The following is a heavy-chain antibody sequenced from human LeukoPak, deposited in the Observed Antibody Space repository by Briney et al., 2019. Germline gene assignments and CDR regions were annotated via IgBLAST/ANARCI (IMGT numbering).Heavy chain of an antibody. CDR1: GYAFIDHG. Sequence: GASVKASCTASGYAFIDHGVNWVRQAPGQGLEWMGWISGYNGHTSYAQKFQGRVMVTTDRSTNTAYLELRSLRSDDTAVYYCARVPNPRNTYGYNDKWGQGTLVTVSS. D-gene: IGHD5-18*01. CDR2: ISGYNGHT. V-gene: IGHV1-18*04. CDR3: ARVPNPRNTYGYNDK. J-gene: IGHJ4*02.